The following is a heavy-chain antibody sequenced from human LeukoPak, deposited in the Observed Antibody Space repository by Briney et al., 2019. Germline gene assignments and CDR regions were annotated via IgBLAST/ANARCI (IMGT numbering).Heavy chain of an antibody. J-gene: IGHJ4*02. D-gene: IGHD4-17*01. Sequence: PGGSLRLSCAASGFTFSSYAMSWVRQAPGKGLEWVSAISGSGGSTYYADSVKGRFTISRDNAKNSLYLQMNSLRAEDTAVYYCARDTSGGDYLFDYWGQGTLVTVSS. CDR3: ARDTSGGDYLFDY. CDR1: GFTFSSYA. CDR2: ISGSGGST. V-gene: IGHV3-23*01.